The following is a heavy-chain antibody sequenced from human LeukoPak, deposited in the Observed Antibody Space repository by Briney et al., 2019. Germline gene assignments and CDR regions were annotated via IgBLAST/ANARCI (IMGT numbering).Heavy chain of an antibody. CDR3: ARTSTGYSSGWYFGYYYYYYMDV. V-gene: IGHV4-34*01. D-gene: IGHD6-19*01. CDR2: INHSGST. Sequence: SETLSLTCAVYGGSFSGYYWSWIRQPPGKGLEWIGEINHSGSTNYNPSLKSRVTISVDTSKNQFSLKLSSVTAADTAVYYCARTSTGYSSGWYFGYYYYYYMDVWGKGTTVTISS. CDR1: GGSFSGYY. J-gene: IGHJ6*03.